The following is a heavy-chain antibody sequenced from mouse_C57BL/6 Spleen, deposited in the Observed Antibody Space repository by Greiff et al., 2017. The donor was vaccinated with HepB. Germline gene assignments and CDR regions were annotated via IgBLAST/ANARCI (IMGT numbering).Heavy chain of an antibody. CDR1: GYTFTSYW. Sequence: QVQLQQPGAELVKPGASVKLSCKASGYTFTSYWMHWVKQRPGQGLEWIGMIHPNSGSTNYNEKFKSKATLTVDKSSSTAYMQLSSLTSEDSAVYYCARPFSPSWFAYWGQGSLVTVSA. CDR2: IHPNSGST. V-gene: IGHV1-64*01. J-gene: IGHJ3*01. CDR3: ARPFSPSWFAY.